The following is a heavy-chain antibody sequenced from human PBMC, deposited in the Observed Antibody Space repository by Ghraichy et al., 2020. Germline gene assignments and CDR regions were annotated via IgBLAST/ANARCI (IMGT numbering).Heavy chain of an antibody. J-gene: IGHJ3*02. CDR2: IKQDGSEK. V-gene: IGHV3-7*01. D-gene: IGHD3/OR15-3a*01. Sequence: GESLNISCAASGFTFSSYWMSWVRQAPGKGLEWVANIKQDGSEKYYVDSVKGRFTISRDNAKNSLYLQMNSLRAEDTAVYYCARSSSDWVTKSHAFDIWGQGTMVTVSS. CDR1: GFTFSSYW. CDR3: ARSSSDWVTKSHAFDI.